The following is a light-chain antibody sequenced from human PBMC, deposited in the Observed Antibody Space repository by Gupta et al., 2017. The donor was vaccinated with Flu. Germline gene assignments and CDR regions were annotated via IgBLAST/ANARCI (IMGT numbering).Light chain of an antibody. CDR3: QQSYSTPGT. CDR1: QSIRNY. J-gene: IGKJ1*01. Sequence: DIQMTQSPSSLSASVEDRVTITCRAGQSIRNYLNWYQQKPGKAPKLLIYAASSLQSGVPSRFSGSGSGTDFTLIISRLQPEDFATYYCQQSYSTPGTFGQGTKVEIK. CDR2: AAS. V-gene: IGKV1-39*01.